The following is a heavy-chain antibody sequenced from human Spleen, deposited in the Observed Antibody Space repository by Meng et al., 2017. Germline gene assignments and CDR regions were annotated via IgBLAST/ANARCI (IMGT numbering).Heavy chain of an antibody. D-gene: IGHD3-16*01. V-gene: IGHV1-8*03. CDR3: ARCLPGGEIFDY. Sequence: ASVQVSCKASGYTFTSYDINRVRQATGQGLVWMGWMNPNSGNTGYAQKFQGRVTITRNTSISTAYMELSNLRSEDTAVYYCARCLPGGEIFDYWGQGTLVTVSS. CDR2: MNPNSGNT. J-gene: IGHJ4*02. CDR1: GYTFTSYD.